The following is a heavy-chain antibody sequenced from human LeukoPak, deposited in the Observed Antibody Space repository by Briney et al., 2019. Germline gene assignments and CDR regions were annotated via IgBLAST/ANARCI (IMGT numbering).Heavy chain of an antibody. CDR2: IYYSGST. Sequence: ASETLSLTRTVSGGSISSYYWSWIRQPPGKGLEWIGYIYYSGSTNYNPSLKSRVTISVDTSKNQFSLKLSSVTAADTAVYYCARDTGYCSSTSCYYYGMDVWGQGTTVTVSS. D-gene: IGHD2-2*01. CDR3: ARDTGYCSSTSCYYYGMDV. J-gene: IGHJ6*02. CDR1: GGSISSYY. V-gene: IGHV4-59*01.